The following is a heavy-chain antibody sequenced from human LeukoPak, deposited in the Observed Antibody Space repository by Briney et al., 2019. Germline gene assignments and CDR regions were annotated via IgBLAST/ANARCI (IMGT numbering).Heavy chain of an antibody. CDR1: GFTFTTYA. CDR3: ARDVGRDTITTEIEY. CDR2: ISSDGNKK. Sequence: GGSLRLSCATSGFTFTTYAMQWVRQAPGRGLEWVAVISSDGNKKNYADSVKGRFTISKDSSKNTLYLQMNTLRAEDTALYYCARDVGRDTITTEIEYWGQGTLVTVSS. J-gene: IGHJ4*02. D-gene: IGHD4-11*01. V-gene: IGHV3-30-3*01.